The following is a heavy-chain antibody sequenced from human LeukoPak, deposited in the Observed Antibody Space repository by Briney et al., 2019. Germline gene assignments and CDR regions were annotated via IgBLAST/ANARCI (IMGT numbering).Heavy chain of an antibody. CDR2: VNWSPGSE. CDR1: GFIFNEYA. CDR3: VKDSAGDASDWLDS. D-gene: IGHD5-24*01. V-gene: IGHV3-9*01. Sequence: GRSLRLSCAASGFIFNEYAMHWVRQAPGKGLEWGSSVNWSPGSEAYADSVKGRFTISRDNAKNSLYLQMNNLRIEDTALYYCVKDSAGDASDWLDSWGQGTLVTISS. J-gene: IGHJ5*01.